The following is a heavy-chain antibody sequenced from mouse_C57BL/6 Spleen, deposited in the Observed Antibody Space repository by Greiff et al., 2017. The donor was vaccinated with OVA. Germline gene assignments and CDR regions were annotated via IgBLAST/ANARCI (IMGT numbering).Heavy chain of an antibody. J-gene: IGHJ2*01. D-gene: IGHD3-2*02. CDR1: GFTFSNYW. CDR3: AAACIDCSDY. CDR2: IRLRSDNYAT. Sequence: EVQVVESGGGLVQPGGSMKLSCVASGFTFSNYWMNWVRQSPEKGLEWVAQIRLRSDNYATHYVESVKGRFTISRDDSKSSVYLQMNNLRAEDTGIYYCAAACIDCSDYWGQGTTLTVSS. V-gene: IGHV6-3*01.